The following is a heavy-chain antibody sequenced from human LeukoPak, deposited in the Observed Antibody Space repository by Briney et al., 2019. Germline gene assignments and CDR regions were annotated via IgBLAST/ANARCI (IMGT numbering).Heavy chain of an antibody. D-gene: IGHD3-10*01. V-gene: IGHV3-23*01. J-gene: IGHJ6*02. CDR1: GFTFSSYA. CDR2: ISGSGGST. CDR3: ATVTMVRGVSHYYGMDV. Sequence: GGSLRLSCAASGFTFSSYAMSWVRQAPGKGLEWVSAISGSGGSTYYADSVKGRFTISRGNSKNTLYLQMNSLRAEDTAVYYCATVTMVRGVSHYYGMDVWGQGTTVTVSS.